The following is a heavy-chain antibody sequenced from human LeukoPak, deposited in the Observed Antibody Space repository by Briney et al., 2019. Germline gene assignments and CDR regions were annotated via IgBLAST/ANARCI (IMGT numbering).Heavy chain of an antibody. CDR1: GFSFGGHA. CDR2: ITYGSDTI. V-gene: IGHV3-48*04. Sequence: PGGSLRLSCVAPGFSFGGHAMHWLRQPPGKGLEWVAYITYGSDTIFYADSVKGRFTVSRDNAKNSLYLQMDSLRAEDTAVYYCARSRSPYYFDYWGQGTLVTVSS. J-gene: IGHJ4*02. CDR3: ARSRSPYYFDY.